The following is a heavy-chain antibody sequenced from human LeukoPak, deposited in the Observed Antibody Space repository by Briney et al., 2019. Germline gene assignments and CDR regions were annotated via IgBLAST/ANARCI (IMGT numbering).Heavy chain of an antibody. D-gene: IGHD2-15*01. CDR3: ARDDWIPGSCSASSGCSDAFDI. CDR2: ISAYNGNT. V-gene: IGHV1-18*01. J-gene: IGHJ3*02. Sequence: ASVKVSCKASGYTFTSYGISWVRQAPGQGLEWMGWISAYNGNTNYAQTLQGRVTMTTDTSTSTAYMELRSLRSDDTAVYYCARDDWIPGSCSASSGCSDAFDIWGQGTLVTVSS. CDR1: GYTFTSYG.